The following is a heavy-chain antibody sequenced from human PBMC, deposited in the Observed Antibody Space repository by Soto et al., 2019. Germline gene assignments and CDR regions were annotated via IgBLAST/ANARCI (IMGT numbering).Heavy chain of an antibody. CDR2: INSDGSST. V-gene: IGHV3-74*01. CDR1: GFTFSSYW. Sequence: EVQLVEAGGGLVQPGGSLRLSCAASGFTFSSYWMHWVRQAPGKGLVWVSRINSDGSSTSYADSVKGRFTISRDNAKNKLYLKMNSLRAEDTAVYYCARDEFIDRGMAVWGQGTTVTVYS. CDR3: ARDEFIDRGMAV. D-gene: IGHD3-22*01. J-gene: IGHJ6*02.